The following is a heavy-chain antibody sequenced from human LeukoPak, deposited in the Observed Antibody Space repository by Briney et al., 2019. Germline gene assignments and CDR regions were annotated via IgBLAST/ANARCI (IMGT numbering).Heavy chain of an antibody. V-gene: IGHV4-59*12. D-gene: IGHD1-26*01. J-gene: IGHJ4*02. CDR3: ARGGRTYYFDY. Sequence: SETLSLTCTVSGGSISSYYWSWIRQPPGKGLEWIGYIYYSGSTNYNPSLKSRVTISVDTSKNQFSLKLSSVTAADTAVYYCARGGRTYYFDYWGQGTLVTVSS. CDR2: IYYSGST. CDR1: GGSISSYY.